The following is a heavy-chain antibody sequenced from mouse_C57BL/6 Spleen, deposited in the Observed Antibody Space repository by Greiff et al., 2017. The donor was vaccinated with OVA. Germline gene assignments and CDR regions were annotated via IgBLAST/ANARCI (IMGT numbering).Heavy chain of an antibody. CDR2: ISDGGSYT. J-gene: IGHJ2*01. D-gene: IGHD4-1*01. CDR3: AREGLGRRDFDY. Sequence: DVKLVESGGGLVKPGGSLKLSCAASGFTFSSYAMSWVRQTPEKRLEWVATISDGGSYTYYPDNVKGRFTISRDNAKNNLYLQMSHLKSEDTAMYYCAREGLGRRDFDYWGQGTTLTVSS. CDR1: GFTFSSYA. V-gene: IGHV5-4*01.